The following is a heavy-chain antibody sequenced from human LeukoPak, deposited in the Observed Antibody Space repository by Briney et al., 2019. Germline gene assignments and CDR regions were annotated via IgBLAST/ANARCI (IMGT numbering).Heavy chain of an antibody. CDR1: GYTFTSYG. CDR3: ARDPTTTEAHDY. Sequence: EASVKVSCKASGYTFTSYGISWVRQAPGQGLEWMGWISAYNGNTNYVQKLQGRVTLTTDTSTSTAYMELRSLRSDDTAVYYCARDPTTTEAHDYWGQGTLVTVSS. J-gene: IGHJ4*02. D-gene: IGHD1-1*01. V-gene: IGHV1-18*01. CDR2: ISAYNGNT.